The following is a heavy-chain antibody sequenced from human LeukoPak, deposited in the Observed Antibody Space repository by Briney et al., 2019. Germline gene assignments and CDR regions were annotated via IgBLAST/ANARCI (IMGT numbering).Heavy chain of an antibody. V-gene: IGHV3-23*01. CDR2: IVXSGGKT. CDR3: XXXXXXRQXLXXXVTGYYXDY. CDR1: GFTFSSYV. D-gene: IGHD6-13*01. J-gene: IGHJ4*02. Sequence: GGSLRLSCAASGFTFSSYVMSWVRQAPGKGLEWVSDIVXSGGKTYYTDSVKGRFTITRDNSKNTMYLQMYSLRAEDTAVYYXXXXXXXRQXLXXXVTGYYXDYWGQGTLVTVSS.